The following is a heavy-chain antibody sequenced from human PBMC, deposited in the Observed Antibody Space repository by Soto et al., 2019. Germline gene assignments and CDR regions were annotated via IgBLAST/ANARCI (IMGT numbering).Heavy chain of an antibody. CDR1: GFTFSSYS. V-gene: IGHV3-21*01. CDR2: ISSSSSYI. CDR3: ARDTTTDSSGYYYSPNNFDY. J-gene: IGHJ4*02. Sequence: GGSLRLSCAASGFTFSSYSMNWVRQAPGKGLEWVSSISSSSSYIYYADSVKGRFTISRDNAKNSLYLQMNSLRAEDTAVYYCARDTTTDSSGYYYSPNNFDYWGQGTLVTVSS. D-gene: IGHD3-22*01.